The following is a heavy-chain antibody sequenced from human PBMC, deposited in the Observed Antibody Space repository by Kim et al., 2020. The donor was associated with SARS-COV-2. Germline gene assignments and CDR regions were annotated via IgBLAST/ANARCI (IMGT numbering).Heavy chain of an antibody. D-gene: IGHD3-10*01. CDR2: IYYSGST. Sequence: SETLSLTCTVSGGSISSYYWSWIRQPPGKGLEWIGYIYYSGSTNYNPSLKSRVTISVDTSKNQFSLKLSSVTAADTAVYYCVRAPRITMVRGVITWIDAFDIWGQGTMVTVSS. CDR3: VRAPRITMVRGVITWIDAFDI. CDR1: GGSISSYY. J-gene: IGHJ3*02. V-gene: IGHV4-59*01.